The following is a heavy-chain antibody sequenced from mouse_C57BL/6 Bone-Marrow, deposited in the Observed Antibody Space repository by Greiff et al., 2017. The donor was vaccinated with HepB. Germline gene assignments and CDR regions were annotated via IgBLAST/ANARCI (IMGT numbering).Heavy chain of an antibody. CDR1: GYTFTSYW. V-gene: IGHV1-53*01. J-gene: IGHJ1*03. D-gene: IGHD2-2*01. CDR3: AREGYRDYWYFDV. Sequence: VQLQQSGTELVKPGASVKLSCKASGYTFTSYWMHWVKQRPGQGLEWIGNINPSNGGTNYNEKFKSKATLTVDKSSSTAYMQLSSLTSEDSAVYYCAREGYRDYWYFDVWGTGTTVTVSS. CDR2: INPSNGGT.